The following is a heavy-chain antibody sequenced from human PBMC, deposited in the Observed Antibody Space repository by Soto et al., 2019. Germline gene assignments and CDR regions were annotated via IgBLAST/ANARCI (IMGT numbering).Heavy chain of an antibody. CDR3: AKLYTVTTSDY. D-gene: IGHD4-17*01. Sequence: GGSLRLSCVASGFSFSDYSMSWVRQAPGKGLEWVSAISGSGGSTYYADSVKGRFTISRDNSKNTLYLQMNSLRAGDTAVYYCAKLYTVTTSDYWGQGTLVTVSS. CDR1: GFSFSDYS. J-gene: IGHJ4*02. CDR2: ISGSGGST. V-gene: IGHV3-23*01.